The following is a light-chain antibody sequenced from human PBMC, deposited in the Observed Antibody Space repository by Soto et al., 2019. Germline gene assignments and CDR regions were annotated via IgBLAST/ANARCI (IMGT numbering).Light chain of an antibody. CDR3: KQSYSSPPT. V-gene: IGKV1-5*01. Sequence: DIHMTQSPSTLSASVGDRVPITCRARQSISDRLAWYQQKPGKAPKVLIYGASSMESGIQSRFSGSGSGTDFTLTISSLQPEDFATYYCKQSYSSPPTFGQGTKVDIK. CDR1: QSISDR. CDR2: GAS. J-gene: IGKJ1*01.